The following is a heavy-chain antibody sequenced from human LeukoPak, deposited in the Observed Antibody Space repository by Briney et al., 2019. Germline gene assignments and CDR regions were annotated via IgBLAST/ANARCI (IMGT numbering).Heavy chain of an antibody. V-gene: IGHV4-39*01. CDR1: GGSISSSSYY. CDR2: IYYSGST. D-gene: IGHD1-26*01. J-gene: IGHJ4*02. Sequence: SETLSLTCTVSGGSISSSSYYWGWIRQPPGKGLEWIGSIYYSGSTYYNASLQSRVTISIDTSKNQFSLRLSSVTAADTAMYFCAKSGGSGLIDYWGQGTLVTVSS. CDR3: AKSGGSGLIDY.